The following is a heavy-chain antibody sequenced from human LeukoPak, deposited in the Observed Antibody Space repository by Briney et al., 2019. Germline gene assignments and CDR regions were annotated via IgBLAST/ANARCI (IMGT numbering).Heavy chain of an antibody. CDR1: GGSISSYY. CDR3: ARTTDDYENRDFDY. Sequence: SETLSLTCTVSGGSISSYYWSWIRQPPGKGLEWIGYIYYSGSTNYNPSLKSRVTISVDTSKNQFSLKLSSVTAADTAVYYCARTTDDYENRDFDYWGQGTLVTVSS. V-gene: IGHV4-59*01. CDR2: IYYSGST. D-gene: IGHD4-17*01. J-gene: IGHJ4*02.